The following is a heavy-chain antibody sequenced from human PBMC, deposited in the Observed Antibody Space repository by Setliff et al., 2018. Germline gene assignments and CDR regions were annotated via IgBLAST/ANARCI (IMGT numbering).Heavy chain of an antibody. J-gene: IGHJ4*02. CDR2: IYHSGST. D-gene: IGHD3-22*01. V-gene: IGHV4-30-2*01. CDR3: ARWRFITPHPLFDY. CDR1: GGSISSGGYS. Sequence: SETLSLTCAVSGGSISSGGYSWSWIRQPPGKGLEWIGYIYHSGSTYYNPSLKSRVTISVDRSKNQFSLKLSSVTAADTAVYYCARWRFITPHPLFDYWGQGTLVTVSS.